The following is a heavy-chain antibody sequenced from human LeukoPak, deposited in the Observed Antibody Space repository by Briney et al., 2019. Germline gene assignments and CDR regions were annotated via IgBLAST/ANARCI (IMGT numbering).Heavy chain of an antibody. J-gene: IGHJ4*02. CDR2: ISGSNGNT. D-gene: IGHD5-12*01. CDR3: ARSGRGTYYYFDL. Sequence: ASVKLSCTASRSTFTRSGISRVRQPPGQGLGGLRWISGSNGNTNYAQKFRGRVTMTADTSTSTAYMELRSLKSDDTAGYYCARSGRGTYYYFDLWGQGTLVTVSS. V-gene: IGHV1-18*01. CDR1: RSTFTRSG.